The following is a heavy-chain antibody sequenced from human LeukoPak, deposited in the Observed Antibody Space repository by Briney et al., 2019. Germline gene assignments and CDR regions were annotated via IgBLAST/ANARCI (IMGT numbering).Heavy chain of an antibody. CDR3: ARSGCSSTSCYTGFDY. J-gene: IGHJ4*02. Sequence: GESLKISCKGSGYSFTSYWIGWVRQMPGKGLEWMGIIYPGDSDTRYSPSFQGQVTISADKSISTAYLQWSSLKASDTATYYCARSGCSSTSCYTGFDYWGQGTLVTVSS. D-gene: IGHD2-2*02. CDR1: GYSFTSYW. V-gene: IGHV5-51*01. CDR2: IYPGDSDT.